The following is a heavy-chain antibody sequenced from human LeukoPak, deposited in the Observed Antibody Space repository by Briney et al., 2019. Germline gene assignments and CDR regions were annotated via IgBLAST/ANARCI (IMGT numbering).Heavy chain of an antibody. CDR3: ASIAVAGLLVDY. D-gene: IGHD6-19*01. V-gene: IGHV4-39*01. CDR2: IYYSGST. CDR1: GGSISSSSYY. J-gene: IGHJ4*02. Sequence: PSETLSLTCTVSGGSISSSSYYCGWICQPPGKGLEWIGSIYYSGSTYYNPSLKSRVTISVDTSKNQFSLKLSSVTAADTAVYYCASIAVAGLLVDYWGQGTLVTVSS.